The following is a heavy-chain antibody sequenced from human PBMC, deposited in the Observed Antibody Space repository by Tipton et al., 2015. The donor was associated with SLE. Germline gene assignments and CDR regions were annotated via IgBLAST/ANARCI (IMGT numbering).Heavy chain of an antibody. CDR1: GGSFSGYY. CDR3: ARDGGYSPYDLNDY. V-gene: IGHV4-34*01. J-gene: IGHJ4*02. CDR2: INQSGSA. Sequence: LSCAVYGGSFSGYYWSWFRQPPGKGLEWIGEINQSGSATYNPSLKSRVTVSPDTSKTQFSLQLKSVTAADTAVYYCARDGGYSPYDLNDYWGQGTLVTVSS. D-gene: IGHD5-12*01.